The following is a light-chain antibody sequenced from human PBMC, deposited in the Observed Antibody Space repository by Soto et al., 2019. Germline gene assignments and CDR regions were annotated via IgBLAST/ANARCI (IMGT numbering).Light chain of an antibody. CDR2: KAS. J-gene: IGKJ1*01. CDR3: QEYETFSPWT. Sequence: DIQMTQSPSTLSASVGDTVSITCRASQRIDTWLAWYQQKPGKAPKLLIYKASTLQGGVPSRFSGSGSGTEFTLTISSLQPDDFATYYCQEYETFSPWTFGQGTKWIS. V-gene: IGKV1-5*03. CDR1: QRIDTW.